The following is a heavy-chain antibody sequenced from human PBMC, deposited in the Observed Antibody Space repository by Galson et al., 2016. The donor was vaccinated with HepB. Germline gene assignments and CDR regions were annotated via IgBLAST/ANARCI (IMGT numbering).Heavy chain of an antibody. CDR1: GGTFSNYA. J-gene: IGHJ3*02. D-gene: IGHD1-7*01. CDR3: AREPAITGTTGSAASDI. CDR2: IIPMFETP. V-gene: IGHV1-69*13. Sequence: SVKVSCKASGGTFSNYAIAWVRQAPGQGPEWMGGIIPMFETPNYAQKFLGRVTITADESTSTAYMEVSSLGSDDTAVYYCAREPAITGTTGSAASDIWGQGTLVTVSS.